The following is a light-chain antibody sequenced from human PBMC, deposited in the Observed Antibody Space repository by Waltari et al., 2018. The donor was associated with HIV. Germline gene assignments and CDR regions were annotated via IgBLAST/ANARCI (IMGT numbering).Light chain of an antibody. CDR3: QQRDNWPPT. CDR1: QSVSSY. Sequence: DIVLTQSPATLSLSPGERATLSCRATQSVSSYLAWYQQKPGQAPRLLIYDASNRATGIPARFSGSGSGTDFSLTISSLEPEDFGLYYCQQRDNWPPTFGPGTKVEI. CDR2: DAS. V-gene: IGKV3-11*01. J-gene: IGKJ3*01.